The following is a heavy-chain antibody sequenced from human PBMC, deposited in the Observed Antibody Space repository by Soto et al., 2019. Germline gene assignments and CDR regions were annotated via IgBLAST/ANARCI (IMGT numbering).Heavy chain of an antibody. CDR2: ISSYNGDT. CDR1: GDTFTSHG. V-gene: IGHV1-18*04. Sequence: WDSLKVSCKTSGDTFTSHGSSWVRQAPGQGLEWRGWISSYNGDTKYAKSLQGRVTLTTDTSTNTAYMELRALTSDDTAVYFCARDISKVPKGDLLTNCLDPWGHGTLVTVS. D-gene: IGHD2-15*01. CDR3: ARDISKVPKGDLLTNCLDP. J-gene: IGHJ5*02.